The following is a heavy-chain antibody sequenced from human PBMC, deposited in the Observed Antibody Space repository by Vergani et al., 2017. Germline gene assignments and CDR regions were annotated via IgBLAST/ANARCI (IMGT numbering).Heavy chain of an antibody. D-gene: IGHD3-10*01. V-gene: IGHV3-30*18. CDR3: AKDSSSGLLWFGELNYYYYGMDV. CDR2: ISYDGSNK. Sequence: QVQLVESGGGVVQPGRSLRLSCAASGFTFSSYGMHWVRQAPGKGLEWVAVISYDGSNKYYADSVKGRFTISRDNSKNTLYLQMNSLRAEDTAVYYCAKDSSSGLLWFGELNYYYYGMDVWGQGTTVTVSS. CDR1: GFTFSSYG. J-gene: IGHJ6*02.